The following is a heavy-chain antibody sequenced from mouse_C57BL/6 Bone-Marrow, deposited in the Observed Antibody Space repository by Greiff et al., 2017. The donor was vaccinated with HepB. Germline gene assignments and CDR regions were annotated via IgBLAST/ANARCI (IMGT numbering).Heavy chain of an antibody. Sequence: QVHVKQPGAELVKPGASVKLSCKASGYTFTSYWMHWVKQRPGQGLEWIGMIHPNSGSTNYNEKFKSKATLTVDKSSSTAYMQLSSLTSEDSAVYYCARDYDYAMDYWGQGTSVTVSS. CDR2: IHPNSGST. J-gene: IGHJ4*01. D-gene: IGHD2-4*01. CDR1: GYTFTSYW. CDR3: ARDYDYAMDY. V-gene: IGHV1-64*01.